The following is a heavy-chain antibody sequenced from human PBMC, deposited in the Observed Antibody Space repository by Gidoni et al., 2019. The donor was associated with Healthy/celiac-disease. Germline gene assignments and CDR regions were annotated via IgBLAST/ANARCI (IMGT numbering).Heavy chain of an antibody. Sequence: QVQLVESGGGVVQPGRSLRLSCAASVFTFSSYAMHGVRQAPGKGLEWVAVRSYYGSNKYYADSVKGRFTISRDNSKNTLYLQMNSLRSEDTAVYYCAREGLSAAAGPFDYWGQGTLVTVSS. CDR2: RSYYGSNK. D-gene: IGHD6-13*01. V-gene: IGHV3-30-3*01. CDR1: VFTFSSYA. CDR3: AREGLSAAAGPFDY. J-gene: IGHJ4*02.